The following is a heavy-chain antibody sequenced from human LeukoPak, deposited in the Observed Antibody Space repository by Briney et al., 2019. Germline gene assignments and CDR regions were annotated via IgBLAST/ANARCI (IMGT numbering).Heavy chain of an antibody. V-gene: IGHV3-11*01. Sequence: GGSPRLSCAASGFTFSDYYMSWIRQAPGKGLEWVSYISSSGSTIYYADSVKGRFTISRDNAKNSLYLQMNSLRAEDTAVYYCARDWTVRGYSYGYRDYWGQGTLVTVSS. D-gene: IGHD5-18*01. CDR3: ARDWTVRGYSYGYRDY. CDR1: GFTFSDYY. CDR2: ISSSGSTI. J-gene: IGHJ4*02.